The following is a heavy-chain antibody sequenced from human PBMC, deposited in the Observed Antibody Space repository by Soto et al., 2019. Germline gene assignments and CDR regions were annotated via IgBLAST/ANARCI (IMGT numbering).Heavy chain of an antibody. V-gene: IGHV3-23*01. Sequence: GGSLRLSCAASGFTFSSYAMSWVRQAPGKGLEWVSAISGSGGSTYYADSVKGRFTISRDNSKNTLYLQMNSLRAEDTAVYYCAKVRASYYDILTAAGVYFDYWGQGTLVTVSS. CDR2: ISGSGGST. D-gene: IGHD3-9*01. CDR1: GFTFSSYA. J-gene: IGHJ4*02. CDR3: AKVRASYYDILTAAGVYFDY.